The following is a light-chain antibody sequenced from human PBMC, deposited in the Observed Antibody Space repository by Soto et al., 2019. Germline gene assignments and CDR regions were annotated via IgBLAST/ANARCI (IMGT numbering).Light chain of an antibody. Sequence: QSVLTQPASVSVAPVQSVSISCTGSSTNIWAGYGVHRYQHRPTPAPIPLIVRKTTRPSGAPARFSPPTHGTSASLAITGTPAQDQADHYSGSWDSSLRAYVFATGTK. J-gene: IGLJ1*01. CDR3: GSWDSSLRAYV. V-gene: IGLV1-40*01. CDR1: STNIWAGYG. CDR2: RKT.